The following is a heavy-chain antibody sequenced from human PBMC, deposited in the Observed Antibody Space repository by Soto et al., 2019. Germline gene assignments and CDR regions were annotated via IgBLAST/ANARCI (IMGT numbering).Heavy chain of an antibody. CDR1: NGSISTYY. CDR3: VRDYLLTGFET. J-gene: IGHJ5*02. D-gene: IGHD3-9*01. CDR2: VYYSGST. V-gene: IGHV4-59*01. Sequence: SETLSLTCSVSNGSISTYYWTWVRQPPGKGLEWIGYVYYSGSTNYNPSLKSRVAMSVDTSKNQFSLELKSVTAADTATYYCVRDYLLTGFETWGKGTLVTVS.